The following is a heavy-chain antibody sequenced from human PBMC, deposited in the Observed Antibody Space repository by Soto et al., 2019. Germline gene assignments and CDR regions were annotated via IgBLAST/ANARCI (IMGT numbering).Heavy chain of an antibody. Sequence: QLQLQESGPGLVKPSETLSLTCTVSGGSISSSSYYWGWIRQPPGKGLEWIGSIYYSGSTYYNPSLKRRVTISVDTSKNQFSLKLSSVTAADTAVYYCARQVNPPVRAALDYWGQGTLVTVSS. CDR1: GGSISSSSYY. CDR3: ARQVNPPVRAALDY. D-gene: IGHD2-15*01. V-gene: IGHV4-39*01. J-gene: IGHJ4*02. CDR2: IYYSGST.